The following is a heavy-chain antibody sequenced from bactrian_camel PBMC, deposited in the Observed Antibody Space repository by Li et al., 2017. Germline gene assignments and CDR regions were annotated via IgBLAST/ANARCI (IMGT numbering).Heavy chain of an antibody. CDR2: ISSDGAI. Sequence: VQLVESGGGSVQAGGSLTLSCKVSGSTVRRSCMGWFRQAPGKEREGVAAISSDGAISVADSVKGRFTISRDNAKNTVYLQMNSLKSEDTALYYCATDPTLILVAGGSVFGHWGQGTQVTV. V-gene: IGHV3S53*01. CDR1: GSTVRRSC. J-gene: IGHJ4*01. CDR3: ATDPTLILVAGGSVFGH. D-gene: IGHD6*01.